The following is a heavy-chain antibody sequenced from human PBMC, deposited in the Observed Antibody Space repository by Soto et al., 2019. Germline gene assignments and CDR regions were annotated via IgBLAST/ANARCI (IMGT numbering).Heavy chain of an antibody. CDR3: AHSVVAGLRYYFDY. CDR1: GFSLSSTRVA. V-gene: IGHV2-5*02. CDR2: IYWDDDK. J-gene: IGHJ4*02. Sequence: QITLKESGPTLVKPTQTLTLTCTFSGFSLSSTRVAVGWIRQPPGKALEWLALIYWDDDKRYSPFLKSRLTITKDTSKNQVVRTMTTMDPVDTATYYCAHSVVAGLRYYFDYWGQGTLVTVSS. D-gene: IGHD6-19*01.